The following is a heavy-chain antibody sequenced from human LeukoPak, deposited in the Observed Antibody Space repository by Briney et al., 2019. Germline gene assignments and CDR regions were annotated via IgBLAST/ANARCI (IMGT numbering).Heavy chain of an antibody. Sequence: SVKVSCKASGGTFSSYAISWVRQAPGQGLEWMGGIIPIFGTANYAQKFQGRVTITADESTSTAYMELSSLRSEDTAVYYCAREDIIVVPPSRPFDPWGQGTLVTVSS. D-gene: IGHD2-2*01. CDR2: IIPIFGTA. J-gene: IGHJ5*02. V-gene: IGHV1-69*01. CDR3: AREDIIVVPPSRPFDP. CDR1: GGTFSSYA.